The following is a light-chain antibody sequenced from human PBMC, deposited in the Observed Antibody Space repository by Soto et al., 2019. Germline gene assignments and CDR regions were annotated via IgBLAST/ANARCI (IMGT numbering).Light chain of an antibody. Sequence: EIVLTQSPATLSLSPGERATLSCRASQRVSSYLAWYQQKPGQAPRLLIYGASSRATGIPDRFSGSGSGTDFSLTISSLEPEDFAVYYCQQYTGPPTTFGQGTRLEIK. J-gene: IGKJ5*01. V-gene: IGKV3-11*01. CDR2: GAS. CDR3: QQYTGPPTT. CDR1: QRVSSY.